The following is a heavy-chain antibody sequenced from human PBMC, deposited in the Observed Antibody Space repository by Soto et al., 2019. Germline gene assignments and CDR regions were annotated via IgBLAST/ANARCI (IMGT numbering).Heavy chain of an antibody. CDR3: ARTTLQGSADY. CDR1: GDSVKNVY. CDR2: VSYSWST. J-gene: IGHJ4*02. V-gene: IGHV4-59*08. D-gene: IGHD3-10*01. Sequence: QVQLQESGPGLVKPSETLSLTCTVSGDSVKNVYWSWIRQSPGKGLEWIGYVSYSWSTRYNPSLMSRVTFSLDTAKHQVSLKMTSVTAADTATYYCARTTLQGSADYWGQGTLVTVTS.